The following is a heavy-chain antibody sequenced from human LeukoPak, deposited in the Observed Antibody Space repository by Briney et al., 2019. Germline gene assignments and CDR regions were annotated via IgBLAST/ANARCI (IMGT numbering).Heavy chain of an antibody. CDR3: AKEPEPFLEWHFDN. D-gene: IGHD3-3*02. V-gene: IGHV3-23*01. Sequence: GGSLRLSCVGSRFPPRKYAMSWVRQAPGKGLEWVSGISGSGGSKCYADSVRGRFTISRDNSKDTLFLQMSSLRADDTAKYYCAKEPEPFLEWHFDNWGQGTLVIVSS. CDR2: ISGSGGSK. CDR1: RFPPRKYA. J-gene: IGHJ4*02.